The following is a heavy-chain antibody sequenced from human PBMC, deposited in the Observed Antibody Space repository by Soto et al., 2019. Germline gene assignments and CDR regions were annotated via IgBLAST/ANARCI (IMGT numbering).Heavy chain of an antibody. V-gene: IGHV4-59*08. D-gene: IGHD2-2*02. CDR1: GGSISGYY. J-gene: IGHJ4*02. CDR2: IYSSGST. CDR3: ARLACSSTRCFTFLDY. Sequence: SETLSLTCTVSGGSISGYYWSWIRQPPGKGLEWIGYIYSSGSTNYNPSLQSRVTISVDTSKNQFSLKLSSVTAADTAVYYCARLACSSTRCFTFLDYSGQGSLVIGSS.